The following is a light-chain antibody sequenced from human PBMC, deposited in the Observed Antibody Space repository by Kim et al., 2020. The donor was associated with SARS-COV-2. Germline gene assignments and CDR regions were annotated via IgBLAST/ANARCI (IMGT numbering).Light chain of an antibody. Sequence: APGKTARITCGVDNIGSNTVHWYQQKPGQAPVLVISHDDDRPSGTPERFSGSHSGNTATLTVSRVEAGDEADYYCQVWDGRIDKYVFGTGTKVTVL. CDR3: QVWDGRIDKYV. CDR1: NIGSNT. CDR2: HDD. J-gene: IGLJ1*01. V-gene: IGLV3-21*04.